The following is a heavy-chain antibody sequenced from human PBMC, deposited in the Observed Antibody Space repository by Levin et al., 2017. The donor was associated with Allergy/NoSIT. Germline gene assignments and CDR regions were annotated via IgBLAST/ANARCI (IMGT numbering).Heavy chain of an antibody. CDR3: ASSNDYGDYGFDP. Sequence: SQTLSLTCTVSGGSISSSSYYWGWIRQPPGKGLEWIGSIYYSGSTYYNPSLKSRVTISVDTSKNQFSLKLSSVTAADTAVYYCASSNDYGDYGFDPWGQGTLVTVSS. CDR2: IYYSGST. CDR1: GGSISSSSYY. D-gene: IGHD4-17*01. J-gene: IGHJ5*02. V-gene: IGHV4-39*01.